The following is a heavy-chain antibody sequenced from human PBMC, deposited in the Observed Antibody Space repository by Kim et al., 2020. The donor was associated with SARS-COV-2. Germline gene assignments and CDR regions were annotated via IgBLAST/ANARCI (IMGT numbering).Heavy chain of an antibody. J-gene: IGHJ4*02. CDR2: ISWNSGSI. Sequence: GGSLRLSCAASGFTFDDYAMHWVRQAPGKGLEWVSGISWNSGSIGYADSVKGRFTISRDNAKNSLYLQMNSLRAEDTALYYCAKPYPYYGSGSYLGGKYYFDYWGQGTLVTVSS. CDR3: AKPYPYYGSGSYLGGKYYFDY. V-gene: IGHV3-9*01. D-gene: IGHD3-10*01. CDR1: GFTFDDYA.